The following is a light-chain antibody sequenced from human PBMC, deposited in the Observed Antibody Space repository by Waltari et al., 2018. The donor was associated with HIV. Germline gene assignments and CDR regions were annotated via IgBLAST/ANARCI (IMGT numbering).Light chain of an antibody. CDR3: QQRGVWPLT. CDR2: DAS. V-gene: IGKV3-11*01. Sequence: EIVVTQFPATLSLSPGERATLSCRVSQRVSIYFAWYRQKPGQAPRLLIYDASTRAAGIPTRFSGIGSETDFTLTISSLEPDDSAVYYCQQRGVWPLTFGQGTRLEIK. CDR1: QRVSIY. J-gene: IGKJ5*01.